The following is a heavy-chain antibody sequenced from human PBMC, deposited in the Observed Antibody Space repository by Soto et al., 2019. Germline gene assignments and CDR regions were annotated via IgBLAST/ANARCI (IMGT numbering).Heavy chain of an antibody. J-gene: IGHJ4*02. CDR1: GFTFSDYV. CDR3: ARRLEGASSDLLDY. CDR2: ISHDGRIK. Sequence: QVQLVESGGGVVQPGRSLRLSCAASGFTFSDYVMHWVRQLPGKGLEWVAVISHDGRIKYYADSVQGRFTISRDNSNNMLYLQMASLKTDDTALFYCARRLEGASSDLLDYWGQGTLVTVSS. D-gene: IGHD3-22*01. V-gene: IGHV3-30*03.